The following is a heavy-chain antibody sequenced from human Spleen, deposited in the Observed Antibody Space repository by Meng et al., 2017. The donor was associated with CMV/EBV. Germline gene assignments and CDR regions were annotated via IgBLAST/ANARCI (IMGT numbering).Heavy chain of an antibody. CDR2: IKQDGSEK. CDR3: ARPQAHKYSNSWYYFDY. V-gene: IGHV3-7*01. Sequence: GESLKISCAASGFTFSTYWMTWVRQAPGKGLEWVANIKQDGSEKYYVDSVKGRFTISRDNAKNSLYLQMNSLSDEDTAVYYCARPQAHKYSNSWYYFDYWGQGTLVTVSS. D-gene: IGHD6-13*01. J-gene: IGHJ4*02. CDR1: GFTFSTYW.